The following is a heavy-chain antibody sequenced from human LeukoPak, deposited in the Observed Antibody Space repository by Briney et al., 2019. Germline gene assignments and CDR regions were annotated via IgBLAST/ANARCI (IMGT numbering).Heavy chain of an antibody. Sequence: RASVKVSCKASGGTFSSYAISWVRQAPGQGLEWMGGIIPIFGTANYAQKFQGRVTITTDESTSTAYMELSSLRSEDTAVYYCARDQQRYFDWLGYYYGMDVWGQGATVTVSS. D-gene: IGHD3-9*01. CDR3: ARDQQRYFDWLGYYYGMDV. CDR1: GGTFSSYA. V-gene: IGHV1-69*05. J-gene: IGHJ6*02. CDR2: IIPIFGTA.